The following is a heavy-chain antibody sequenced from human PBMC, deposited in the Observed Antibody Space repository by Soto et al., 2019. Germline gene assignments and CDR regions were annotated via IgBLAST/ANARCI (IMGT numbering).Heavy chain of an antibody. CDR2: IYHDGSKK. Sequence: QVQLAESGGGVVQPGRSQRLSCAASGFTFSDYGMHWVRQAPGKGLQWVAVIYHDGSKKFYVDSVKDRFTISRDNSKNTLYLQMSSLRAEDTAVYYCARDVSSRWFDYWGQGILVTVSS. CDR1: GFTFSDYG. J-gene: IGHJ4*02. CDR3: ARDVSSRWFDY. V-gene: IGHV3-33*01. D-gene: IGHD6-13*01.